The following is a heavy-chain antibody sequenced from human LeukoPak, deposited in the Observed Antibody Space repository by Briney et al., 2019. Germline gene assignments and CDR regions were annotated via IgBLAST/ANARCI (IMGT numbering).Heavy chain of an antibody. J-gene: IGHJ4*02. CDR2: ISGSGGST. D-gene: IGHD2-2*01. CDR3: AKVYRDIVVVPAASEYYFDY. V-gene: IGHV3-23*01. CDR1: GFTFSSYA. Sequence: PGGSLRLSCAASGFTFSSYAMSWVRQAPGKGLEWVSAISGSGGSTYYADSVKGRFTIPRDNSKDTLYLQMNSLRAEDTAVYYCAKVYRDIVVVPAASEYYFDYWGQGTLVTVSS.